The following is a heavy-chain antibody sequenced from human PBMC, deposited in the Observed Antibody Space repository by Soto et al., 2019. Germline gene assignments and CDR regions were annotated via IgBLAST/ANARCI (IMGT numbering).Heavy chain of an antibody. CDR2: IKMKSEGATR. J-gene: IGHJ6*02. CDR1: GFTFSNAW. V-gene: IGHV3-15*07. Sequence: EVKLVESGGGLVTPGGSLRLSCAASGFTFSNAWMNWVRQAPGKGLVWVGLIKMKSEGATRHYAAPVNGRFTISRDDSKSTLYLQMSSLKTEDTAVYYCTTLGSHYYYHNFDVWGQGTTVTVSS. CDR3: TTLGSHYYYHNFDV.